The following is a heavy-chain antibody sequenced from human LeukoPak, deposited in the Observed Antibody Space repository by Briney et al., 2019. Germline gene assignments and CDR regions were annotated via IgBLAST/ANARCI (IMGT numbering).Heavy chain of an antibody. J-gene: IGHJ6*03. V-gene: IGHV3-23*01. CDR1: GFTFSSYA. D-gene: IGHD2-21*01. CDR3: AKKGGSVAISHPRWYYYYMDV. Sequence: GGSLRLSCAASGFTFSSYAMSWVRQAPGKGLEWVSAISGSGGSTYYADSVKGRFTISRDNSKNTLYLQMNSLRAEDTAVYYCAKKGGSVAISHPRWYYYYMDVWGKGTTVTVSS. CDR2: ISGSGGST.